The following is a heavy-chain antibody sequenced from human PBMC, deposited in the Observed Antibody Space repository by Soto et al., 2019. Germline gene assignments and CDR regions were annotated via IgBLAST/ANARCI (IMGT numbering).Heavy chain of an antibody. V-gene: IGHV3-23*01. J-gene: IGHJ4*02. Sequence: EVQLLESGGGLVQPGGSLRLSCAASGFTFSSYAMSWVRQAPGKGLEWVSAISGSGGSTYYADSVKGRFTISRDNSKNTLYLQMNSLRAEDTAVYYCANGDRWRPYYFDYWGQGTLVTVSS. CDR2: ISGSGGST. CDR3: ANGDRWRPYYFDY. D-gene: IGHD3-10*01. CDR1: GFTFSSYA.